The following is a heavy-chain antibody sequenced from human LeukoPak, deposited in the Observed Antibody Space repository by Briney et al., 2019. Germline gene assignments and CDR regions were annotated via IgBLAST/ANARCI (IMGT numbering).Heavy chain of an antibody. J-gene: IGHJ6*03. CDR1: GGSISSYY. CDR2: IYTSGST. CDR3: ARVRSGSPSYYYYYMDV. D-gene: IGHD3-10*01. Sequence: SETLSLTCTVSGGSISSYYWSWIRQPAGKGLEWIGRIYTSGSTNYNPSLKSRVTMSVDTSKNQFSLKLSSVTAADTAVYYCARVRSGSPSYYYYYMDVWGKGTTVTVSS. V-gene: IGHV4-4*07.